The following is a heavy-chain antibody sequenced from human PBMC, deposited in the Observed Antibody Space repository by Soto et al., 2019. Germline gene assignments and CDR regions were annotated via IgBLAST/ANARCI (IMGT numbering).Heavy chain of an antibody. D-gene: IGHD3-9*01. CDR1: GYTFTSYG. V-gene: IGHV1-18*01. Sequence: GASVKLYCKASGYTFTSYGISWVRQAPGQGLEWMGWISAYNGDTNYAQKLQGRVTMTTDTSTSTAYMELRSLRSDDTAVYYCARHFDRQDYMDVWGKGTTVTVS. CDR3: ARHFDRQDYMDV. J-gene: IGHJ6*03. CDR2: ISAYNGDT.